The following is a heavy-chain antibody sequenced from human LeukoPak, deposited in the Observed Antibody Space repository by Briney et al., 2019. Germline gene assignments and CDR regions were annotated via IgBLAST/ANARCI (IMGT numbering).Heavy chain of an antibody. V-gene: IGHV1-69*05. CDR1: RGTFSSYG. Sequence: ASVKVSCKASRGTFSSYGISWVRQAPGQGLEWMGGVIAIFGRVKYGQKFQGRATTTTDESTSTAYMELSSLTSEDTGVYYCARGELGDSSGFSFFDYWGQGTLVTVSS. J-gene: IGHJ4*02. CDR2: VIAIFGRV. D-gene: IGHD3-22*01. CDR3: ARGELGDSSGFSFFDY.